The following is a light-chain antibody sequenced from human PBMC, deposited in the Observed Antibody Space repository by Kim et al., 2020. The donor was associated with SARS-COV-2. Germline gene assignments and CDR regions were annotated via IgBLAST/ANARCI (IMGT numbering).Light chain of an antibody. CDR2: QDT. CDR1: SLSDKF. CDR3: QVWDSTSASWV. J-gene: IGLJ3*02. Sequence: SYELTQPPSVSVSPGQTASITCSGDSLSDKFVCWYQQKPGQSPLLVIYQDTKRPSGIPERISGSNSGNTATLTISGTQAVDEADYYCQVWDSTSASWVFGGGTQLTVL. V-gene: IGLV3-1*01.